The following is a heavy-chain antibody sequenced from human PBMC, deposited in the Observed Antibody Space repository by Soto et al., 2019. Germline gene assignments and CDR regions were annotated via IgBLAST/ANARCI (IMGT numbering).Heavy chain of an antibody. J-gene: IGHJ6*02. V-gene: IGHV1-18*04. Sequence: ASVKVSCKASGYTFTSYGISWVRQAPGQGLEWMGWISAYNGNTNYAQKLQGRVTMTTDTSTSTAYMELRSLRSDDTAVYYCARGDDILTGYSRDYYYYGMDVWGQGTTVTVSS. CDR2: ISAYNGNT. CDR3: ARGDDILTGYSRDYYYYGMDV. D-gene: IGHD3-9*01. CDR1: GYTFTSYG.